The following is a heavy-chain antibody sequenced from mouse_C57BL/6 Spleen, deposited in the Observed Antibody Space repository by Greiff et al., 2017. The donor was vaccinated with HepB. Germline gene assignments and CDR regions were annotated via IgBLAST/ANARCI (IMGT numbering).Heavy chain of an antibody. Sequence: QVQLQQSGPELEKPGASVKISCKASGYAFSSSWMNWVKQRPGKGLEWIGRIYPGDGDTNYNGKFKGKATLTADKSSSTAYMQLSSLTSEDSAVYFCARSTVVATDYAMDYWGQGTSVTVSS. CDR1: GYAFSSSW. D-gene: IGHD1-1*01. J-gene: IGHJ4*01. CDR3: ARSTVVATDYAMDY. V-gene: IGHV1-82*01. CDR2: IYPGDGDT.